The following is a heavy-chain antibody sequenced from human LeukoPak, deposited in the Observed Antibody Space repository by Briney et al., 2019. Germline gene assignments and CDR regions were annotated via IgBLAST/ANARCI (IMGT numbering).Heavy chain of an antibody. Sequence: SGPTLMKPTQTLTLTFTFSGVSLSTTAVGVGWIRQPPGKALEWLALSYCGDEKRYSPSLKSRLTITEDTSKNQVVLTVTNMDPVDTATYYCAHSVGGTNFASWGQGTLVTVSS. CDR3: AHSVGGTNFAS. CDR1: GVSLSTTAVG. D-gene: IGHD1-26*01. V-gene: IGHV2-5*02. J-gene: IGHJ4*02. CDR2: SYCGDEK.